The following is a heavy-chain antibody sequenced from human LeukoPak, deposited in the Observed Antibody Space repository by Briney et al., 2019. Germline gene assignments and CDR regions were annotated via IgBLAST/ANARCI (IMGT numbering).Heavy chain of an antibody. CDR2: ISSSSTYT. J-gene: IGHJ4*02. CDR1: GFTVSSNY. V-gene: IGHV3-11*06. Sequence: PGGSLRLSCAASGFTVSSNYMSWIRQAPGKGLEWVSYISSSSTYTNYVDSVKGRFTISRDNAKNSLYLQMNSLRAEDTAVYYCARWQWLERLGNDYWGQGTLVTVSS. D-gene: IGHD6-19*01. CDR3: ARWQWLERLGNDY.